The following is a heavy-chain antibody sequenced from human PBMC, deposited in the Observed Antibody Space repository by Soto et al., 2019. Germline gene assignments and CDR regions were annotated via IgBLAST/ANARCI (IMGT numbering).Heavy chain of an antibody. D-gene: IGHD5-12*01. J-gene: IGHJ6*02. Sequence: QVQLVESGGGVVQPGRSLRLSCAASGFTFSGYIMHWVRQAPGKGLEWVALISHDESNEYYADSVKGRFTISRDTSRNILYLQMSSLRGEDTAVYYCARDASYTYDYWNPFLVYGMDVWGQGTTVTVSS. V-gene: IGHV3-30*03. CDR1: GFTFSGYI. CDR3: ARDASYTYDYWNPFLVYGMDV. CDR2: ISHDESNE.